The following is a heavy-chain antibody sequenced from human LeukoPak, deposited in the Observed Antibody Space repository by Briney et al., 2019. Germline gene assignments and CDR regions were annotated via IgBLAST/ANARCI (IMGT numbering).Heavy chain of an antibody. CDR3: ASHGAFYLAY. CDR2: IYYSGST. D-gene: IGHD2/OR15-2a*01. CDR1: GGSINTYY. Sequence: SETLSLTCTVSGGSINTYYWSWIRQPPGKGLEWIGYIYYSGSTNYNPSLKSRVTISVDTSKNQFSLKLNSVTAADTAVYYCASHGAFYLAYWGQGTLVTVSS. J-gene: IGHJ4*02. V-gene: IGHV4-59*12.